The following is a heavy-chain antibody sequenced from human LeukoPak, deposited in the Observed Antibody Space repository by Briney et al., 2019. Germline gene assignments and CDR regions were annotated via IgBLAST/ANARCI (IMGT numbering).Heavy chain of an antibody. CDR3: ARGKYNWNYYWFDP. CDR2: IYYSGST. Sequence: SETLSLTCTVSGGSISSYYWSWIRQPPGKGLEWIGYIYYSGSTNYNPSLKSRVTISVDTSKNQFSLKLSSVTAADTAVYYCARGKYNWNYYWFDPWGQGTLDTVSS. V-gene: IGHV4-59*01. CDR1: GGSISSYY. J-gene: IGHJ5*02. D-gene: IGHD1-7*01.